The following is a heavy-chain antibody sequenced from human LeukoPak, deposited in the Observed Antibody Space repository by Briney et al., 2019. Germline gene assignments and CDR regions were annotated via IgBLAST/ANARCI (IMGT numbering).Heavy chain of an antibody. V-gene: IGHV3-7*01. Sequence: PGGSLRLSCAASGFSFTNYWMSWVRQAPGKGLEWVANVKEDGTTKQYVDSVKGRFTISRDNAKNSLYLQMDSLRAEDTAVYYCVSQVVVPLWGQGTLVSVPS. CDR2: VKEDGTTK. D-gene: IGHD2-15*01. CDR3: VSQVVVPL. J-gene: IGHJ4*02. CDR1: GFSFTNYW.